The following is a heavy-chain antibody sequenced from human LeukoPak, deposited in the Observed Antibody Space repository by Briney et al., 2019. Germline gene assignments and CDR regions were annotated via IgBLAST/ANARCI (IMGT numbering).Heavy chain of an antibody. V-gene: IGHV4-59*01. CDR3: ARGGCSSTSCPNDY. CDR1: GGSINNYY. J-gene: IGHJ4*02. D-gene: IGHD2-2*01. CDR2: IYYSGST. Sequence: KPSETLSLTCTVSGGSINNYYWSWIRQPPGKGLEWIGYIYYSGSTNYNPSLKSRVTISVDTSKNQFSLKLNSVTAADTAVYYCARGGCSSTSCPNDYWGQGTLVTVSS.